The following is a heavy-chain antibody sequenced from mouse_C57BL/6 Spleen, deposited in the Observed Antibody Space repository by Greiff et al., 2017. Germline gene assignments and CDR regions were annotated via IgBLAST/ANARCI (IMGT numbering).Heavy chain of an antibody. CDR1: GYTFTDYY. Sequence: EVQLQQSGPELVKPGASVKISCKASGYTFTDYYMNWVKQSHGKSLEWIGDINPNNGGTSYNQKFKGKATLTVDKSSSTAYMELRSLTSEDSAVYYCARDYDYDVGNFYFDYWGQGTTLTVSS. V-gene: IGHV1-26*01. J-gene: IGHJ2*01. D-gene: IGHD2-4*01. CDR3: ARDYDYDVGNFYFDY. CDR2: INPNNGGT.